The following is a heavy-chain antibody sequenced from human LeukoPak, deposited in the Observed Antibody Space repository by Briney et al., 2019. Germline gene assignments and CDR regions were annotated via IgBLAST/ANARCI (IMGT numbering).Heavy chain of an antibody. J-gene: IGHJ4*02. D-gene: IGHD4-17*01. V-gene: IGHV4-59*08. Sequence: SETLSLTCTVSGGSISSYYWSWIRQPPGKGLEWIGYIYYSGSTNYNPSLKSRVTISVDTSKNQFSLKLSSVTAADTAVYYCACPYDYGDQRGYYFDYWGQGTLVTVSS. CDR2: IYYSGST. CDR1: GGSISSYY. CDR3: ACPYDYGDQRGYYFDY.